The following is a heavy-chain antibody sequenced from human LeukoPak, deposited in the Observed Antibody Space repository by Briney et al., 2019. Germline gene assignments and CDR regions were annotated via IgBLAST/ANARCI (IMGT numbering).Heavy chain of an antibody. CDR2: ISGGTT. CDR3: ATSFFDVNEVGGS. CDR1: GFTFSNYA. Sequence: GGSMRLSCAASGFTFSNYAMNWFRQAPGKGLEWVSGISGGTTYYADSVKGRFSISRDNSKSTLNLQMNSLRAEDTALYYCATSFFDVNEVGGSWGQGTLVTVSS. V-gene: IGHV3-23*01. D-gene: IGHD2/OR15-2a*01. J-gene: IGHJ5*02.